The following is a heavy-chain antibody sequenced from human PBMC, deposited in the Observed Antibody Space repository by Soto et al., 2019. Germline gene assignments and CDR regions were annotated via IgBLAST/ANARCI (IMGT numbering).Heavy chain of an antibody. V-gene: IGHV1-2*02. CDR3: GRGRSGELVVFY. CDR2: ISPNTGGT. CDR1: GYIFTGYY. J-gene: IGHJ4*02. Sequence: QVQLVQSGAEVKESGASVKVSCKASGYIFTGYYIHWVRQAPGQGREWMGGISPNTGGTKYAQKFQGRVTMTRATSITTVYMELSNLSPDDTAVYYCGRGRSGELVVFYWGQGTPVTVYS. D-gene: IGHD1-7*01.